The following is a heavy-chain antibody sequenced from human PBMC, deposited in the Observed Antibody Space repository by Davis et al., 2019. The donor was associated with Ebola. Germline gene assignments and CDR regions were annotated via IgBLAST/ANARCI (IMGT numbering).Heavy chain of an antibody. CDR3: AKDRGAVALES. CDR1: GFTFNIYS. CDR2: IRFDGSDE. V-gene: IGHV3-30*02. J-gene: IGHJ4*02. Sequence: PGGSLRLSCAASGFTFNIYSMQWVRQAPGKALEWVTFIRFDGSDEYYADSVKGRFTVSRDNSKNTLYLQMNGLRVEDTAVYFCAKDRGAVALESWGQGTLVTVSS. D-gene: IGHD6-19*01.